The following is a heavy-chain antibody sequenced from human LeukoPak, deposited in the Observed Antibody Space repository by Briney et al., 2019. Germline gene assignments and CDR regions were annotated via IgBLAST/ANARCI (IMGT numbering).Heavy chain of an antibody. Sequence: SQTLSLTCAISGDSVTSNSATWNWLRQSPSRGLEWLGRTYYRSKWYNDYAVSVKSRITINPDTSKNQFSLQLNSVTPEDTAVYYCTRRPPAPGNAFDIWGQGTMVTGSS. CDR1: GDSVTSNSAT. D-gene: IGHD1-14*01. V-gene: IGHV6-1*01. J-gene: IGHJ3*02. CDR3: TRRPPAPGNAFDI. CDR2: TYYRSKWYN.